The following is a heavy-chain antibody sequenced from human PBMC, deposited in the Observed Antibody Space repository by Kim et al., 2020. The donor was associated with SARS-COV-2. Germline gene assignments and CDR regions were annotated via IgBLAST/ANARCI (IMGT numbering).Heavy chain of an antibody. CDR1: GGSISSGGYY. J-gene: IGHJ5*02. CDR2: IYYSGST. V-gene: IGHV4-31*03. CDR3: ARVLRGYYDSSGYYYPLWFDP. Sequence: SETLSLTCTVSGGSISSGGYYWSWIRQHPGKGLEWIGYIYYSGSTYYNPSLKSRVTISVDTSKNQFSLKLSPVTAADTAMYYCARVLRGYYDSSGYYYPLWFDPWGQGTLVTVSS. D-gene: IGHD3-22*01.